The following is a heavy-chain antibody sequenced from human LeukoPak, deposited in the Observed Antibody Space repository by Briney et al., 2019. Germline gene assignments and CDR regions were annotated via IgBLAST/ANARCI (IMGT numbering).Heavy chain of an antibody. Sequence: GASVRASCKTSGYTLSGYYIHWVRQAPGQGLEWMGWINPNSGGTNYAQSFQGRVTVTRDTSICTAYMELSSLRCGDTAFYYCARDPAGPTTVSTWPGFDYWGQGTLVTVSS. CDR1: GYTLSGYY. CDR3: ARDPAGPTTVSTWPGFDY. D-gene: IGHD4-17*01. CDR2: INPNSGGT. V-gene: IGHV1-2*02. J-gene: IGHJ4*02.